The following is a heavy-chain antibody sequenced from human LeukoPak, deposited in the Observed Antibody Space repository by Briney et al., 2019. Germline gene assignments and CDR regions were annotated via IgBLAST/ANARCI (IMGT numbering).Heavy chain of an antibody. V-gene: IGHV1-24*01. CDR2: FDPEDGET. D-gene: IGHD4-17*01. Sequence: GASVKVSCKVSGYTLTELSMHWVRQAPGKGLEWMGGFDPEDGETIYAQKFQGRVTMTEDTSTDTAYMELSSLRSEDTAVYYCATLPYGDYDVRIFDYWGQGTLVTVSS. CDR3: ATLPYGDYDVRIFDY. J-gene: IGHJ4*02. CDR1: GYTLTELS.